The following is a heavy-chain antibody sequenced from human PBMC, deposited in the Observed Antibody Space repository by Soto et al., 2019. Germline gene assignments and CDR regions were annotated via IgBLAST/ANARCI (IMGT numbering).Heavy chain of an antibody. CDR1: GFSLTTSGVG. J-gene: IGHJ4*02. V-gene: IGHV2-5*02. Sequence: QITLNESGPTQVKPRQTLTLTCTFSGFSLTTSGVGVGWIRQSPGNAPVRLALIYWDDDKRYSPSLKSRLTISKDSSKNQVVLTMAGLDPADTATYCCAHRVLPMVFGLVTTTASYFVFWGQGTPVAVSS. D-gene: IGHD3-3*01. CDR2: IYWDDDK. CDR3: AHRVLPMVFGLVTTTASYFVF.